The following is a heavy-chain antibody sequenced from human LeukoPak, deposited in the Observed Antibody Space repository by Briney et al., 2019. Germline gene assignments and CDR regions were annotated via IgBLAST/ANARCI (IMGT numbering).Heavy chain of an antibody. J-gene: IGHJ4*02. CDR3: AKEDTRSGYFPSSDH. CDR2: ISGNGGNT. D-gene: IGHD3-3*01. Sequence: GGSRRLSCAASGFTFSSSAMSWVRQAPGKGLEWVSAISGNGGNTYYADSVKGRFTISRDNSKNTLYLQMNSLRAEDTAVYYCAKEDTRSGYFPSSDHWGQGTLVTVSS. V-gene: IGHV3-23*01. CDR1: GFTFSSSA.